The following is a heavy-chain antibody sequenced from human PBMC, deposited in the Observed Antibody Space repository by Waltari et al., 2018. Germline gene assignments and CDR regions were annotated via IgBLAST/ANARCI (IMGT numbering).Heavy chain of an antibody. V-gene: IGHV4-30-4*08. D-gene: IGHD2-2*01. CDR3: ARDRGGDCSSTSCSDYFDY. Sequence: QVQLQESGPGLVKPSQTLSLTCTVSGGSISSGDYYWSWIRQPPGKGLEWIGYIYYRGTTYYNPTLKSRVTIALDTSKNQFSLKLSSVTAADTAVYYCARDRGGDCSSTSCSDYFDYWGQGTLVTVSS. J-gene: IGHJ4*02. CDR2: IYYRGTT. CDR1: GGSISSGDYY.